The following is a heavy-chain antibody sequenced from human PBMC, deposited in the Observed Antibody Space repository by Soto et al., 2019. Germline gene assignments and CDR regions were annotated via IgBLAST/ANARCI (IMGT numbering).Heavy chain of an antibody. CDR1: GYTFTSYD. D-gene: IGHD3-10*01. CDR3: ARSDYGSGSYLWFDP. J-gene: IGHJ5*02. V-gene: IGHV1-8*01. CDR2: MNPNSGNT. Sequence: GASVKVSCKASGYTFTSYDINWVRQATGQGLEWMGWMNPNSGNTGYAQKFQGRVTMTRNTSISTAYMERSSLRSEDTAVYYCARSDYGSGSYLWFDPWGQGTLVTVSS.